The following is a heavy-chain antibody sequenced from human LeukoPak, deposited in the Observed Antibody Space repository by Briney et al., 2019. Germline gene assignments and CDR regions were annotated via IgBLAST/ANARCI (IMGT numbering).Heavy chain of an antibody. J-gene: IGHJ4*02. V-gene: IGHV3-66*02. CDR3: AGYYGGKIDY. D-gene: IGHD2-21*01. CDR2: IYISEIT. Sequence: GGSLRLSCAASGFAVSSNYMSWVRQAPGKGLEWVSLIYISEITKYTDSVKGRFTISRDNSKNTLYLQMNSLSAEDTAVYYCAGYYGGKIDYLGQGTLVTVSS. CDR1: GFAVSSNY.